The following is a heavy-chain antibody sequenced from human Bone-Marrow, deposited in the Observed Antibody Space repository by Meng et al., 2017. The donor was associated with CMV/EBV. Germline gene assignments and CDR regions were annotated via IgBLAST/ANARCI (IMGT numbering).Heavy chain of an antibody. CDR1: EFTFSHAW. CDR2: IKSKTQGGAT. V-gene: IGHV3-15*01. J-gene: IGHJ4*02. CDR3: TRETRVVVVVAATFDY. Sequence: GESLKISCAASEFTFSHAWMSWVRQAPGKGLEWVGRIKSKTQGGATDYAAPLRGRVTISSDDSKTTLYLQMNSLKSEDTAVYYCTRETRVVVVVAATFDYWGQGTLVTVSS. D-gene: IGHD2-15*01.